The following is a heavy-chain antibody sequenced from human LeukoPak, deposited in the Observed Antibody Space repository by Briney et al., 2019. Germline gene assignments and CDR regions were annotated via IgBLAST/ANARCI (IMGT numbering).Heavy chain of an antibody. J-gene: IGHJ5*02. V-gene: IGHV1-2*02. CDR3: AGDGDESSSWYPNWFDP. CDR2: IYPNSGAT. CDR1: GYTFTGYY. Sequence: ASVKVSCRASGYTFTGYYMHWVRQAPGQGLEWMGYIYPNSGATKYAQKFQGRVTMTRDTSISTAYMELSRLRSDDTAVYYCAGDGDESSSWYPNWFDPWGQGTLVTVSS. D-gene: IGHD6-13*01.